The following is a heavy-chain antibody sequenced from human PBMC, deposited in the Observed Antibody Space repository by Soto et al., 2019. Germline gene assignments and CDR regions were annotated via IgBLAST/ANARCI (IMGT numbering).Heavy chain of an antibody. CDR2: IYSGGTT. CDR1: GFTVSNNY. V-gene: IGHV3-53*01. Sequence: EVQLVESGGGLVQPGGSLRLSCAASGFTVSNNYMIWFRLPPGKGLEWVSLIYSGGTTYYADSVKGRFTISRDNSKNTLYLQRNSLRVEDTAVYYCARNGWGMATVGMWGPGTRVTVSS. CDR3: ARNGWGMATVGM. D-gene: IGHD4-4*01. J-gene: IGHJ4*02.